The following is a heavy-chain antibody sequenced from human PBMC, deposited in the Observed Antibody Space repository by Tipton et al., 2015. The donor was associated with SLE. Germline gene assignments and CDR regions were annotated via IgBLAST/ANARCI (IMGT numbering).Heavy chain of an antibody. CDR2: MNPNSGNT. CDR3: ARAQGTSYYYYYMDV. J-gene: IGHJ6*03. V-gene: IGHV1-8*01. CDR1: GYTFTSYD. Sequence: QSGPEVKKPGASVKVSCKASGYTFTSYDINWVQQATGQGLEWMGWMNPNSGNTGYAQKFQGRVTMTRNTSISTAYMELSSLRSEDTAVYYCARAQGTSYYYYYMDVWGKGTTVTVSS. D-gene: IGHD2-2*01.